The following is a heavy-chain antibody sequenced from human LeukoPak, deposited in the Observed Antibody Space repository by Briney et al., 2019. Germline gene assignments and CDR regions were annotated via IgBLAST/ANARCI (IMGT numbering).Heavy chain of an antibody. J-gene: IGHJ4*02. Sequence: GGSLRLSCAAPGFLFSTYWMTWVRQAPGKGLEWVANIKQDGSEKYYVDSVTGRFTIFRDNAKNLLYLQMNSLRAEDTAVYYCARGYGDYGLWGQGTLVTVSS. CDR1: GFLFSTYW. CDR3: ARGYGDYGL. D-gene: IGHD4-17*01. V-gene: IGHV3-7*03. CDR2: IKQDGSEK.